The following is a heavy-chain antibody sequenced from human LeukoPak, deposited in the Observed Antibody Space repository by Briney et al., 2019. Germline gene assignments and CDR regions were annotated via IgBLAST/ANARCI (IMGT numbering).Heavy chain of an antibody. Sequence: SETLSLTCTVSGGSISSYYWSWIRQPPGKGLEWIGYIYTSGSTNYNPSLKSRVTISVDTSKNQFSLKLSSVTAADTAVYYCARGLVVVTRAMAYWCQGTLVTVSS. J-gene: IGHJ4*02. CDR2: IYTSGST. CDR3: ARGLVVVTRAMAY. CDR1: GGSISSYY. D-gene: IGHD2-21*02. V-gene: IGHV4-4*09.